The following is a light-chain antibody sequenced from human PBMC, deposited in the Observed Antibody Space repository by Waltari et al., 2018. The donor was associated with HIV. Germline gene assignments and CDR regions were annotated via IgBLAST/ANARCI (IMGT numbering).Light chain of an antibody. CDR1: SGSFASNY. V-gene: IGLV6-57*01. J-gene: IGLJ2*01. CDR3: QSYDSNNHVL. Sequence: NFMLTQPHSVSESPGKTVTISCTRSSGSFASNYVQWSQQRPGSSPTTVSYQDNQRPSGVPDRFSGSIDSSSNSASLTISGLKTEDEADYYCQSYDSNNHVLFGGGTKLTVL. CDR2: QDN.